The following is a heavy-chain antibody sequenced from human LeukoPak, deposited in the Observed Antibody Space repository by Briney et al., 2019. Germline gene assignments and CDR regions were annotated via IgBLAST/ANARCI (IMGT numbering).Heavy chain of an antibody. CDR3: ARLTGYSSESWFDP. D-gene: IGHD3-9*01. Sequence: PSEALSLTCAVSGGSINSGTYYWSWIRQPPGKGLEWIGYIYYSGSTNYNPSLKSRVTISVHTSKNQFSLKLSSVTAADTAVYYCARLTGYSSESWFDPWGQGTLVTVSS. CDR1: GGSINSGTYY. J-gene: IGHJ5*02. V-gene: IGHV4-61*01. CDR2: IYYSGST.